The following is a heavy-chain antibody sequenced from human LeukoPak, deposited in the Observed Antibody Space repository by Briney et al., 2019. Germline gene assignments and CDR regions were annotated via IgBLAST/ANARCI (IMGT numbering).Heavy chain of an antibody. CDR1: GFTFSSYG. CDR3: ARDSYYYDSSGYYEGGIDY. V-gene: IGHV3-30*02. CDR2: IRYDGSNK. D-gene: IGHD3-22*01. J-gene: IGHJ4*02. Sequence: GGSLRLSCAASGFTFSSYGMHWVRQAPGKGLEWVAFIRYDGSNKYYADSVKGRFTISRDNSKNTLYLQMNSLRAEDTAVYYCARDSYYYDSSGYYEGGIDYWGQGTLVTVSS.